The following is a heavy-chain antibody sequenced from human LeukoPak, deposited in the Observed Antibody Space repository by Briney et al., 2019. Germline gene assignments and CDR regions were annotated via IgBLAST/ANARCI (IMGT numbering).Heavy chain of an antibody. J-gene: IGHJ2*01. CDR1: GFTFSSYG. Sequence: GRSLRLSCAASGFTFSSYGMHWVRQAPGKGLEWVAVISYDGSNKYYADSVKGRFTISRDNSKNTLYLQMNSLRAEDTAVYYCAKEGAAAGSYWYFDLWGRGTLVTVSS. CDR3: AKEGAAAGSYWYFDL. V-gene: IGHV3-30*18. CDR2: ISYDGSNK. D-gene: IGHD6-13*01.